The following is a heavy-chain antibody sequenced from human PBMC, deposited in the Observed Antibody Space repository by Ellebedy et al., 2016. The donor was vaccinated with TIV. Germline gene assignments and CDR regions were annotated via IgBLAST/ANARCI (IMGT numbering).Heavy chain of an antibody. D-gene: IGHD2-2*01. V-gene: IGHV1-2*06. Sequence: AASVKVSCKASGYTFTGYYIHWVRQAPGQGLQWVGRINPNTGVTNYAQKFQGRVTMTRDTSVTTAYMELSRLTSDDTAIYYCARDQGYCITSNCYLNWFDPWGQGTLVTVSS. CDR2: INPNTGVT. J-gene: IGHJ5*02. CDR3: ARDQGYCITSNCYLNWFDP. CDR1: GYTFTGYY.